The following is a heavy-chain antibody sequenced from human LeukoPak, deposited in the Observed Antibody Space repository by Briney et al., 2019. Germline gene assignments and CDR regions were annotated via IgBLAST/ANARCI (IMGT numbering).Heavy chain of an antibody. CDR2: FDPEDVET. D-gene: IGHD2/OR15-2a*01. Sequence: GASVKVSCKASGNTFTDLSMNWVRQAPGKGLEWMGGFDPEDVETIYAQKFQGRVTMTEDTSTATAYMDLSSLRPDDTAVYYCATDFYRGRQFDYWGQGTLVTVSS. CDR3: ATDFYRGRQFDY. V-gene: IGHV1-24*01. CDR1: GNTFTDLS. J-gene: IGHJ4*02.